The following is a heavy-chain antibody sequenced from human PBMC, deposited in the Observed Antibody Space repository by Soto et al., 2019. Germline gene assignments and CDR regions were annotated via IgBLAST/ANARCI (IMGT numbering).Heavy chain of an antibody. J-gene: IGHJ4*02. D-gene: IGHD6-6*01. CDR2: IIPIFGTA. CDR1: GVAIGSCA. V-gene: IGHV1-69*13. CDR3: ARGRVSELVIAARVYYFDY. Sequence: TSVKLSYKASGVAIGSCAIRWVRQAHEQGLEWMGGIIPIFGTANYAQKFQGRVTITADESTSTAYMELSSLRSEDTAVYYCARGRVSELVIAARVYYFDYWGQGTLVTVSS.